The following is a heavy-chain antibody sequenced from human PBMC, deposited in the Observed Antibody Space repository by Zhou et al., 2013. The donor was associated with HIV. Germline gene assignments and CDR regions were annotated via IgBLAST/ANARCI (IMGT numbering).Heavy chain of an antibody. CDR3: ARAEYSSSPRDY. D-gene: IGHD6-6*01. V-gene: IGHV1-69*04. CDR2: IIPILNLT. Sequence: QVQLVQSGAAVKKPGSSVKVSCKTSGDTFTNYDFTWVRRAPGQGLEWMGRIIPILNLTNYAQKFQGRVTITADKSTSTAYMELSSLRSEDTAVYYCARAEYSSSPRDYWGQGTLVTVSS. J-gene: IGHJ4*02. CDR1: GDTFTNYD.